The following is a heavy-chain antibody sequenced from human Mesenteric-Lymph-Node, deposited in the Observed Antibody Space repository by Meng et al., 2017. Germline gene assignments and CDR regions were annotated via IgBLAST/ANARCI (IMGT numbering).Heavy chain of an antibody. Sequence: ASVQVSCKASGYTFTSYGIIWLLQAPGQGLEWMGIINPSGGSTSYAQKFQGRVTMTRDTSTSTVYMELSSLRSEDTAVYYCARAEGGGQSRPFDIWGQGTMVTVSS. CDR3: ARAEGGGQSRPFDI. D-gene: IGHD4-23*01. V-gene: IGHV1-46*01. J-gene: IGHJ3*02. CDR1: GYTFTSYG. CDR2: INPSGGST.